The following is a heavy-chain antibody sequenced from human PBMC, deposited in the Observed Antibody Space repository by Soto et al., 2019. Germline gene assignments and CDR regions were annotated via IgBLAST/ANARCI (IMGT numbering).Heavy chain of an antibody. CDR2: ISYDGTEK. V-gene: IGHV3-30*18. CDR1: GFTFSAYG. J-gene: IGHJ4*02. D-gene: IGHD1-7*01. CDR3: AKGWNYVYY. Sequence: PGGSLRLSCAASGFTFSAYGMHWVRQAPGKGLEWVAVISYDGTEKYYADSVKGRFSISRHNSKNTLYLQMNSLRAEDTAVYYCAKGWNYVYYWGQGTLVTVSS.